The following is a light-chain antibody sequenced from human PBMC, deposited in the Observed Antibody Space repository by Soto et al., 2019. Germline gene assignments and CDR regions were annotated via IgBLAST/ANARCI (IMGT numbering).Light chain of an antibody. V-gene: IGLV2-14*01. J-gene: IGLJ1*01. CDR2: GVS. Sequence: QSVLTQPASVSGSPGQSITISCTGTISDFVVYNYVSWYQQHPGKAPKLLIYGVSNRPSGVSNRFSGSKSGNTASLTISGLQADDEADYYCSSHTISSALQVFGTGTKVTGL. CDR3: SSHTISSALQV. CDR1: ISDFVVYNY.